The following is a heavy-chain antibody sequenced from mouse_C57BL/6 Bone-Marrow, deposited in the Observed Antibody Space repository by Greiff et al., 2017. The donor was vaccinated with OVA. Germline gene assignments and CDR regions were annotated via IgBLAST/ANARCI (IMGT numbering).Heavy chain of an antibody. D-gene: IGHD1-1*01. J-gene: IGHJ3*01. V-gene: IGHV1-81*01. CDR2: INPRSGNT. CDR1: GYTFTSYG. CDR3: ARGGHYYGSSYAWFAY. Sequence: VQLQQSGAELARPGASVKLSCKASGYTFTSYGISWVKQRTGQGLEWIGEINPRSGNTYYNEKFKGKATLTADKSSSTAYMELRSLTSEDSAVYFCARGGHYYGSSYAWFAYWGQGTLVTVAA.